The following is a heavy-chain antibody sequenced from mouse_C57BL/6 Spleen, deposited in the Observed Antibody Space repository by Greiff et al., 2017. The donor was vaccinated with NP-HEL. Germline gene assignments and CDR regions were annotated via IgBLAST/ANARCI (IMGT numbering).Heavy chain of an antibody. CDR3: AREGYDGYRDY. J-gene: IGHJ2*01. Sequence: DVQLQQSGPVLVKPGASVKMSCKASGYTFTDYYMNWVKQSHGKSLEWIGVINPYNGGTSYNQKFKGKATLTVDKSSSTAYMELNSLTSEDSAVYYCAREGYDGYRDYWGQGTTLTVSS. CDR1: GYTFTDYY. CDR2: INPYNGGT. V-gene: IGHV1-19*01. D-gene: IGHD2-3*01.